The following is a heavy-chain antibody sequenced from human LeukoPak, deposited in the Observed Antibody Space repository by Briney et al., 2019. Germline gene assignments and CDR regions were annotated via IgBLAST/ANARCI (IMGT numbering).Heavy chain of an antibody. V-gene: IGHV3-23*03. J-gene: IGHJ6*03. CDR2: IYSGGST. D-gene: IGHD2-8*01. CDR1: RFRFSTFP. Sequence: PGGSLRLSCAASRFRFSTFPMGWVRQAPGKGLEWVSVIYSGGSTYYADSVKGRFTISRDNSKNTLYLQMNSLRAEDTAVYYCAKNGAHYYYYMDVWGKGTTVTVSS. CDR3: AKNGAHYYYYMDV.